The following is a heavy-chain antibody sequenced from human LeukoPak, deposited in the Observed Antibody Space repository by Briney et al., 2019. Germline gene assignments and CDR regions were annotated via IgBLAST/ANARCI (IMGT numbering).Heavy chain of an antibody. CDR3: ARHVRWELLLIHFDY. V-gene: IGHV4-39*01. D-gene: IGHD1-26*01. CDR1: SGSISSSNYY. CDR2: IYYSGRT. J-gene: IGHJ4*02. Sequence: SETLSLTCTVSSGSISSSNYYWGWIRQPPGKGLEWIGSIYYSGRTYYNPSLRSRVTISVDTSKNQFSLRLSSLTAADTAVYYCARHVRWELLLIHFDYWGQGTLVTVSS.